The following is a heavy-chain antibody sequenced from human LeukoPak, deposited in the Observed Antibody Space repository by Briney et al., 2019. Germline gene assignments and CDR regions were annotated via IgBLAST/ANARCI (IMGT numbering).Heavy chain of an antibody. CDR3: ARVPGQRYSSGWYPDY. V-gene: IGHV1-18*01. Sequence: ASVEVSCKASGYTLTSYGISWVRQAPGQGLEWMGWISAYNGNTNYAQKVQGRVTMTTDTSTSTANMDMRSLRSDDTAVYYCARVPGQRYSSGWYPDYWGQGTLVTVSS. CDR2: ISAYNGNT. CDR1: GYTLTSYG. D-gene: IGHD6-19*01. J-gene: IGHJ4*02.